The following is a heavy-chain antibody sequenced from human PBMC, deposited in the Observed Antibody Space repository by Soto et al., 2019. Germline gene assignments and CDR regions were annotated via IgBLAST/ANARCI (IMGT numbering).Heavy chain of an antibody. Sequence: LRLSCAASGFTFSSYAMSWVRQAPGKGLEWVSAISGSGGSTYYADSVKGRFTISRDNSKNTLYLQMNSLRAEDTAVYYCAKTIWYTDWFDPWGQGTLVTVSS. CDR2: ISGSGGST. J-gene: IGHJ5*02. V-gene: IGHV3-23*01. CDR3: AKTIWYTDWFDP. D-gene: IGHD6-13*01. CDR1: GFTFSSYA.